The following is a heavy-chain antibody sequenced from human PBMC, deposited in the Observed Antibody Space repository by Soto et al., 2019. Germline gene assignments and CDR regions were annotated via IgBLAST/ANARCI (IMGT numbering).Heavy chain of an antibody. CDR1: GFSLSTSGVG. V-gene: IGHV2-5*02. J-gene: IGHJ3*02. D-gene: IGHD2-15*01. CDR3: AHMGFYCSGGSCYSADAFDI. Sequence: QITLKESGPTLVKPTQTLTLTCTFSGFSLSTSGVGVGWIRQPPGKALEWLALSYWDDDKRYSPSLKSRLTITKDTSKNKVVLTMTNTDPVDTATYYCAHMGFYCSGGSCYSADAFDIWGQGTMVTVSS. CDR2: SYWDDDK.